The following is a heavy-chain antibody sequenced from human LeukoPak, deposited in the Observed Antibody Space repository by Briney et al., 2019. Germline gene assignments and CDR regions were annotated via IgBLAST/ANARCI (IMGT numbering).Heavy chain of an antibody. CDR3: ATVVDYYGSGSYDY. Sequence: GASVKVSCKVSGYTLTELSMHRVRQAPGKGLEWMGGFDPEDGETIYAQKFQGRVTMTEDTSTDTAYMELSSLRSEDTAVYYCATVVDYYGSGSYDYWGQGTPVTVSS. V-gene: IGHV1-24*01. J-gene: IGHJ4*02. D-gene: IGHD3-10*01. CDR1: GYTLTELS. CDR2: FDPEDGET.